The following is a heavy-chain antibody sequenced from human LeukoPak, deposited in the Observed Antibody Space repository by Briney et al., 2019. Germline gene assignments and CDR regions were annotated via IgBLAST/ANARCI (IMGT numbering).Heavy chain of an antibody. J-gene: IGHJ6*03. CDR1: GGSIGSSSYY. CDR3: ARVYSSGSEYYYSYYMDV. CDR2: IYHSGST. Sequence: PSETLSLTCTVSGGSIGSSSYYSGWIRQPPGKGLEWIGSIYHSGSTYYNPSLKSRVTISADSPKHQFSLKLSSVTAADTAVYYCARVYSSGSEYYYSYYMDVWGKGTTVTVSS. V-gene: IGHV4-39*07. D-gene: IGHD6-19*01.